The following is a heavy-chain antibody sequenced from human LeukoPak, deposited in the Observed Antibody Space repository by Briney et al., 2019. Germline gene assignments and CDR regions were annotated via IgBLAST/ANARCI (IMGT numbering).Heavy chain of an antibody. CDR3: ARGGYYDSSGYYYVGYFHH. CDR2: ISSSSSAV. CDR1: GFTFSDYS. V-gene: IGHV3-48*02. J-gene: IGHJ1*01. D-gene: IGHD3-22*01. Sequence: GGSLRLSCAASGFTFSDYSMNWVRQAPGKGLEWVSYISSSSSAVYYADSVKGRFTISRDNAKNSLYLQMNSLRDEDTAVYYCARGGYYDSSGYYYVGYFHHWGQGTLVTVSS.